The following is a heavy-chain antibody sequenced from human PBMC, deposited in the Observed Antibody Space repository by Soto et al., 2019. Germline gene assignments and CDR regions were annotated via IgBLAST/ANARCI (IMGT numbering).Heavy chain of an antibody. CDR1: GFTFSSYG. CDR3: ARDRVDTAMAEVLDY. J-gene: IGHJ4*02. V-gene: IGHV3-33*01. CDR2: IWYDGSNK. D-gene: IGHD5-18*01. Sequence: GGSLRLSCAASGFTFSSYGMHWVRQAPGKGLEWVAVIWYDGSNKYYADSVKGRFTISRDNSKNTLYLQMNSLRAEDTAVYYCARDRVDTAMAEVLDYWGQGTLVTVSS.